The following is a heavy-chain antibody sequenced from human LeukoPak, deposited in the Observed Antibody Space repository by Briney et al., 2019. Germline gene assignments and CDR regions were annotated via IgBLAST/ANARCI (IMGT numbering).Heavy chain of an antibody. V-gene: IGHV4-34*01. Sequence: SETLSLTCAVSRVSFDDYYWSWVRQTPGKGLEWIGEINHSGYTNDSPSLKSRVTLSIDTSRKQFSLNLRSVTVADTGIYYCTRMTAGHDYWSQGTLVTVSS. J-gene: IGHJ4*02. CDR1: RVSFDDYY. CDR2: INHSGYT. D-gene: IGHD2-21*02. CDR3: TRMTAGHDY.